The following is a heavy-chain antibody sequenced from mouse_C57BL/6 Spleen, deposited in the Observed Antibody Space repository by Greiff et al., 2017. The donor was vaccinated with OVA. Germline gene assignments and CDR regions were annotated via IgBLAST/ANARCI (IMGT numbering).Heavy chain of an antibody. CDR3: ARNDYGSSYIAY. V-gene: IGHV2-9-1*01. Sequence: VKLVESGPGLVAPSQSLSITCTVSGFSLTSYAISWVRQPPGKGLEWLGVIWTGGGTNYNSALNSRLSISKDNSKSQVFLKMNSLQTDDTARYYCARNDYGSSYIAYWGQGTLVTVSA. CDR2: IWTGGGT. CDR1: GFSLTSYA. J-gene: IGHJ3*01. D-gene: IGHD1-1*01.